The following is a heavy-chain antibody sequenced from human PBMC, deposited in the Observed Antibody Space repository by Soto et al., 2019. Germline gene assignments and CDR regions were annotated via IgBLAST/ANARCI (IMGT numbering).Heavy chain of an antibody. V-gene: IGHV1-8*01. D-gene: IGHD6-6*01. Sequence: GASVKVSCKASGYTFTSYDINWVRQATGQGLEWMGWMNPNSGNTGYAQKFQGRVTMTRNTSISTAYMELSSLRSEDTAVYYCVCIAARPEQDYYYYYYMDVWGKGTTVTVSS. CDR3: VCIAARPEQDYYYYYYMDV. CDR1: GYTFTSYD. J-gene: IGHJ6*03. CDR2: MNPNSGNT.